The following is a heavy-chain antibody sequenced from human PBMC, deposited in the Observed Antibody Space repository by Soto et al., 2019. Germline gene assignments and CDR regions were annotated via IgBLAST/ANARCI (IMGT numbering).Heavy chain of an antibody. CDR2: FSAYNGNT. Sequence: ASVKVSCKASGYTFTSYGISWVRQAPGQGLEWMGRFSAYNGNTNYAQKLQGRVTMTTDTSTSTAYMELRSLRSDDAAVYYCARQYYDSSGYYYTGDKLDPWGQGTLVTVSS. CDR1: GYTFTSYG. V-gene: IGHV1-18*01. CDR3: ARQYYDSSGYYYTGDKLDP. D-gene: IGHD3-22*01. J-gene: IGHJ5*02.